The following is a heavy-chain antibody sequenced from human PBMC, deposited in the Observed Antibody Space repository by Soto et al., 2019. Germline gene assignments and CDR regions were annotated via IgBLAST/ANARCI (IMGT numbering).Heavy chain of an antibody. V-gene: IGHV3-30-3*01. J-gene: IGHJ4*02. D-gene: IGHD3-22*01. CDR1: GFTFSSYA. CDR2: ISYDGSNK. Sequence: GGSLRLSCAASGFTFSSYAMHWVRQAPGKGLEWVAVISYDGSNKYYTDSVKGRFTISRDNSKNTLYLQMNSLRAEDTAVYYCARALSDSSGYYYDYWGQGTLVTVSS. CDR3: ARALSDSSGYYYDY.